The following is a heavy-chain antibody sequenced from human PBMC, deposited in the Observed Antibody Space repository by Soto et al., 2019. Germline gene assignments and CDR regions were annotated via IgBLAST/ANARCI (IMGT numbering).Heavy chain of an antibody. J-gene: IGHJ4*02. V-gene: IGHV2-5*02. CDR1: GFSLNSRGVG. CDR3: VHRRPVDETGMGFDF. Sequence: QITLRESGPALVKPTQTLTLTCTFSGFSLNSRGVGVGWVRQPPGKALEWLAIVYWDDDKRYRPSLRSRLSIRQDTPKNQVVLTLTNTGPVDTATYYCVHRRPVDETGMGFDFWGQGSLVTVSS. CDR2: VYWDDDK. D-gene: IGHD3-9*01.